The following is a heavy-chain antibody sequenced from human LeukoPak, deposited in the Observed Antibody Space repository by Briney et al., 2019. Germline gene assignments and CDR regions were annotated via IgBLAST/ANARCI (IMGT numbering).Heavy chain of an antibody. Sequence: GRSLRLSCAASGFTFDDYAMHWVRQAPGKGLEWVSGISWSSGSIGYADSVKGRFTISRDNAKNSLYLQMNSLRAEDTALYYCAKDRFIAVAGSFDYWGQGTLVTVSS. J-gene: IGHJ4*02. CDR1: GFTFDDYA. CDR3: AKDRFIAVAGSFDY. D-gene: IGHD6-19*01. V-gene: IGHV3-9*01. CDR2: ISWSSGSI.